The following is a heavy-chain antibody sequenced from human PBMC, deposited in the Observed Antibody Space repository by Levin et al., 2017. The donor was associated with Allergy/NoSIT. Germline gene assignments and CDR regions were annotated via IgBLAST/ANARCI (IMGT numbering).Heavy chain of an antibody. CDR3: ARHLAGLRTPFDY. CDR2: IYYSGST. V-gene: IGHV4-39*01. J-gene: IGHJ4*02. CDR1: GGSISSSSYY. Sequence: SETLSLTCTVSGGSISSSSYYWGWIRQPPGKGLEWIGSIYYSGSTYYNPSLKSRVTISVDTSKNQFSLKLSSVTAADTAVYYCARHLAGLRTPFDYWGQGTLVTVSS. D-gene: IGHD5-12*01.